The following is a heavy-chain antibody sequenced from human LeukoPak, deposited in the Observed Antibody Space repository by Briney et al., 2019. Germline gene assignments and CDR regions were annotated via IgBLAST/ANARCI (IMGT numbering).Heavy chain of an antibody. J-gene: IGHJ5*02. CDR3: VRNHRHWFGP. CDR2: IRNAGDGYTT. CDR1: GFSLSDHY. Sequence: GGSLRLSCAASGFSLSDHYMDWVRQAPGQGPELIGHIRNAGDGYTTEYSASVKGRFTVSRDDSMNSLYLQMHSLKADDMAEYYCVRNHRHWFGPRGQGTLVTVSS. V-gene: IGHV3-72*01.